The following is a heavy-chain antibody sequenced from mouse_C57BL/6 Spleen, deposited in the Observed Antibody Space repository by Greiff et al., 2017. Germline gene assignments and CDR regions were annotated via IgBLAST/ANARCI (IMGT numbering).Heavy chain of an antibody. CDR3: ARSGSAIHYAMDY. Sequence: QVQLKESGAELARPGASVKLSCKASGYTFTSYGISWVKQRPGQGLEWIGEIYPRSGNTYYNEKFKGKATLTADKSSSTAYMELRSLTSEDSAVYFCARSGSAIHYAMDYWGQGTSVTVSS. V-gene: IGHV1-81*01. CDR2: IYPRSGNT. J-gene: IGHJ4*01. CDR1: GYTFTSYG. D-gene: IGHD1-3*01.